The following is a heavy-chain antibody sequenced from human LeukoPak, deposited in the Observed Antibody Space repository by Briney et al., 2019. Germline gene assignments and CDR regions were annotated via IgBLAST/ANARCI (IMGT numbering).Heavy chain of an antibody. J-gene: IGHJ5*02. Sequence: SETLSLTCTVSGGSINNYYWSWIRQPPGKGLEWIGYIYSGGSTSYNPSLKSRVTISVDTSKNQFSLKLSSVTAADTAVYYCARRRDYPNWFDPWGQGALVTVSS. CDR1: GGSINNYY. D-gene: IGHD4-17*01. CDR3: ARRRDYPNWFDP. V-gene: IGHV4-59*08. CDR2: IYSGGST.